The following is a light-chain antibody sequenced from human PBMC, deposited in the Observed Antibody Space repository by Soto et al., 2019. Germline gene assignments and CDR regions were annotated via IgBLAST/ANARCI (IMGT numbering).Light chain of an antibody. CDR3: QQGSLWPYT. J-gene: IGKJ2*01. V-gene: IGKV3-11*01. CDR2: GAV. CDR1: QSVGSY. Sequence: EIVLTQSPATLSLSPGERATLSCRASQSVGSYLAWYQQKSGQASRLLMYGAVNRATGIPARFSGSGSGTDFTLTISSLEPVDFAVYYCQQGSLWPYTFGQGTQLEIK.